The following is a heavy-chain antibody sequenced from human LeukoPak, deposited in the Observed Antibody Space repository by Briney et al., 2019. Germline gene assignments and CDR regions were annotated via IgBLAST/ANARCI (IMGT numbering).Heavy chain of an antibody. CDR3: ARPQRWSWFDP. J-gene: IGHJ5*02. Sequence: GGSLRLSCAASGFTFSNAWMSWVRQAPGKGLEWVANIKQDGSEKYYVDSVKGRFTISRDNAKNSLYLQMNSLRAEDTAVYYCARPQRWSWFDPWGQGTLVTVSS. CDR2: IKQDGSEK. V-gene: IGHV3-7*01. D-gene: IGHD4-23*01. CDR1: GFTFSNAW.